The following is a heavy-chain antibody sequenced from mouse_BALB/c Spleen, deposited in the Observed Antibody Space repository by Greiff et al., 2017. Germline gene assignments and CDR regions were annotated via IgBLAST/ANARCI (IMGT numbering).Heavy chain of an antibody. CDR3: ARDVITTVKTDYFDY. V-gene: IGHV3-5*02. Sequence: VKLMESGPGLVKPSQTVSLTCTVTGISITTGNYRWSWIRQFPGNKLEWIGYIYYSGTITYNPSLTSRTTITRDTSKNQFFLEMNSLTAEDTATYYCARDVITTVKTDYFDYWGQGTTLTVSS. CDR1: GISITTGNYR. CDR2: IYYSGTI. J-gene: IGHJ2*01. D-gene: IGHD1-1*01.